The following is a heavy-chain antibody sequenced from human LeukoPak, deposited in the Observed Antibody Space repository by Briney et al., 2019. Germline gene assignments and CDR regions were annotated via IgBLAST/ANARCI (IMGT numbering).Heavy chain of an antibody. CDR1: GAAISSYY. CDR2: IYTSGGS. V-gene: IGHV4-4*09. Sequence: SETLSLTCTVSGAAISSYYWSWIRQPPGKGLEWIGYIYTSGGSNYNPSLKSRVTISVDTSKNQFSLKLSSVTAADKAVYYCATHWTGAGYYYYIDGWGKGTTVTVSS. J-gene: IGHJ6*03. CDR3: ATHWTGAGYYYYIDG. D-gene: IGHD3/OR15-3a*01.